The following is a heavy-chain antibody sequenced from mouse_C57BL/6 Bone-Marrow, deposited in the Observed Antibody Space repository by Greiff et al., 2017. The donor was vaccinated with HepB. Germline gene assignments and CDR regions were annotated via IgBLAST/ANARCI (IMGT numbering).Heavy chain of an antibody. CDR3: ARPLIYYGYGFAY. CDR2: IWSGGST. J-gene: IGHJ3*01. CDR1: GFSLTSYG. Sequence: VKLVESGPGLVQPSQSLSITCTVSGFSLTSYGVHWVRQSPGKGLEWLGVIWSGGSTDYNAAFISRLSISKDNSKSQVFFKMNSLQADDTAIYYCARPLIYYGYGFAYWGQGTLVTVSA. V-gene: IGHV2-2*01. D-gene: IGHD2-2*01.